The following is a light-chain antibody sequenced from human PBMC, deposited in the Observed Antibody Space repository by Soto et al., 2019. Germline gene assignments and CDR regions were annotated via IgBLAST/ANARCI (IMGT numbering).Light chain of an antibody. Sequence: QSALTQPPSASGSPGQSVTISCTGTSSDVGGYNFVSWYQQPPDKAPKLLVYEVSKRPSGVPDRFSGSKSGNTVSLTVSGLQAEDEADYYCSSYAGSNNYVFGTGTKVTVL. CDR2: EVS. CDR1: SSDVGGYNF. V-gene: IGLV2-8*01. CDR3: SSYAGSNNYV. J-gene: IGLJ1*01.